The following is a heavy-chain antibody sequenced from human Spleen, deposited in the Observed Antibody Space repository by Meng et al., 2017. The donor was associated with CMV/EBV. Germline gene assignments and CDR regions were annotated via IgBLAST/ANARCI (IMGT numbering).Heavy chain of an antibody. J-gene: IGHJ4*02. CDR3: ARDIRHGPPRYSSSWLAFDY. V-gene: IGHV4-4*07. CDR2: IYTSGST. Sequence: QVQLQESGPGLVKPSETLSLTCTVSGGSISSYYWSWIRQPAGKGLEWIGRIYTSGSTNYNPSLKSRVTMSVDTSKNQFSLKLSSVTAADTAVYYCARDIRHGPPRYSSSWLAFDYWGQGTLVTVSS. D-gene: IGHD6-13*01. CDR1: GGSISSYY.